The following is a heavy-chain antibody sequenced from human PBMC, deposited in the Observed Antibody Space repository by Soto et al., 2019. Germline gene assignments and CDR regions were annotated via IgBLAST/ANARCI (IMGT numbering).Heavy chain of an antibody. V-gene: IGHV4-34*01. CDR2: INHSGST. CDR1: GGSFSGYY. D-gene: IGHD3-9*01. Sequence: QVQLQQWGAGLLKPSETLSLTCAVYGGSFSGYYWSWIRQPPGKGLEWIGEINHSGSTNYNPSLKSRVTISVDTSKNQFSLKLSSVTAADTAVYYCARGRYGICDYWGQGTLVTVSS. CDR3: ARGRYGICDY. J-gene: IGHJ4*02.